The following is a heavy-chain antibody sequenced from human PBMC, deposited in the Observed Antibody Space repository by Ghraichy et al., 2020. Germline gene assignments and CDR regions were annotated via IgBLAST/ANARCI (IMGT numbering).Heavy chain of an antibody. D-gene: IGHD3-10*01. J-gene: IGHJ4*02. CDR3: ARERGAVRGVTFDS. CDR2: IYHSGST. Sequence: SETLSLTCTVSGYSISSGYYWGWIRQPPGKGLEWIGSIYHSGSTYYNPSLKSRVTISADTSKNQFSLKLSSVTAADTAVYYCARERGAVRGVTFDSWGQGALVTVSS. CDR1: GYSISSGYY. V-gene: IGHV4-38-2*02.